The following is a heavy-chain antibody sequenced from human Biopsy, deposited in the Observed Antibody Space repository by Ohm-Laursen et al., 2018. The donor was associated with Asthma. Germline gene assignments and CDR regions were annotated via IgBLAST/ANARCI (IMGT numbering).Heavy chain of an antibody. V-gene: IGHV1-3*01. D-gene: IGHD3-9*01. CDR2: INAGNGNT. CDR1: GYTFINYA. J-gene: IGHJ3*02. Sequence: GASVKVSCKASGYTFINYAIHWVRQAPGQRLEWMGCINAGNGNTKYSQKFQGRVTITRDTSASTAYMDLSSLRSEDTAVYYCARTYYDFLTGQVNDAFDIWGQGTVVTVSS. CDR3: ARTYYDFLTGQVNDAFDI.